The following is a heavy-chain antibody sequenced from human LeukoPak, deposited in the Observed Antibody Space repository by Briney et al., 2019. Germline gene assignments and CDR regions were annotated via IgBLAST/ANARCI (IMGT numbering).Heavy chain of an antibody. Sequence: GGSLRLSCAASGFTFSNFWMSWVRQAPGKGLEWVSAISGSGGSTYYADSVKGRFTISRDNSKNTLYLQMNSLRAEDTAVYYCAKLSPYGSGSYYNWWGQGTLVTVSS. D-gene: IGHD3-10*01. CDR3: AKLSPYGSGSYYNW. J-gene: IGHJ4*02. V-gene: IGHV3-23*01. CDR2: ISGSGGST. CDR1: GFTFSNFW.